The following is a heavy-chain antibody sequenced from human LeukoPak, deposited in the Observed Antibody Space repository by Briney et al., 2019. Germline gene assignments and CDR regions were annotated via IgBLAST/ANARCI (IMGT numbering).Heavy chain of an antibody. V-gene: IGHV1-18*01. J-gene: IGHJ4*02. CDR3: ARDWPTVITDY. CDR1: GYTFTSHG. Sequence: GASVKVSFKTSGYTFTSHGISWVRQAPGQGLEWMGWIRADNGDTKYAQKLQDGLTVTTDTSTGAAYRELRSLSADDTAVYYCARDWPTVITDYWGQGTLVTVP. D-gene: IGHD4-11*01. CDR2: IRADNGDT.